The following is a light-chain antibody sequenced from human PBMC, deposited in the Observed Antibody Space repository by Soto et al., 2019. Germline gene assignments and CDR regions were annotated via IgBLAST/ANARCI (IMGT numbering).Light chain of an antibody. CDR1: QDISNY. CDR3: QQYDNLF. J-gene: IGKJ4*01. CDR2: DAS. V-gene: IGKV1-33*01. Sequence: DIQMTQSPSSLSASVGDRVTITCQASQDISNYLNWYQQKPGKAPKLLIYDASNLETGVPSRFSGSGSETDFTFTISSLQPEDIATYYCQQYDNLFFGGGT.